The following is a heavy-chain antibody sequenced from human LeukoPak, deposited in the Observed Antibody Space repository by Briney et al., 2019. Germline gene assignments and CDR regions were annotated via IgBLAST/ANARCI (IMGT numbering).Heavy chain of an antibody. CDR2: ISGSGGST. CDR3: ARDRTKSDAFDI. CDR1: GFTFSSYA. V-gene: IGHV3-23*01. J-gene: IGHJ3*02. Sequence: GGSLRLSCAASGFTFSSYAMSWVRQAPGKGLEWVSAISGSGGSTYYADSVKGRFTISRDNSKNTLYLQMNSLRAEDTAVYYCARDRTKSDAFDIWGQGTMVTVSS.